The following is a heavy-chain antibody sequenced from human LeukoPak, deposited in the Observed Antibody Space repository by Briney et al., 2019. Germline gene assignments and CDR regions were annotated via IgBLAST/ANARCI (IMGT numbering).Heavy chain of an antibody. J-gene: IGHJ1*01. CDR1: GYTFTSYD. V-gene: IGHV1-8*01. CDR2: MNPNNGNT. D-gene: IGHD6-19*01. Sequence: GASVKVSCKASGYTFTSYDINWVRPATGQGLEWMGWMNPNNGNTDYAQKFQGRVTLTRNTSISTAYMELSSLRSEDTAMYYCTRGGPVAGTHKYFQHWGQGTLVTVSS. CDR3: TRGGPVAGTHKYFQH.